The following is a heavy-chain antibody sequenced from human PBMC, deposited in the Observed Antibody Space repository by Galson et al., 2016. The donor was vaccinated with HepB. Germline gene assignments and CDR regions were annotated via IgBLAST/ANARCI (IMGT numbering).Heavy chain of an antibody. Sequence: SLRLSCAASGFTFGDYYMTWIRQAPGKGLEWVSYISTTGSNTYYADSVKGRFTISRDNAKNSLYVQMNSLRVEDTAVYYCARDPGYITAAPFFDYWGQGTLVTVSS. CDR3: ARDPGYITAAPFFDY. J-gene: IGHJ4*02. CDR2: ISTTGSNT. D-gene: IGHD5-24*01. CDR1: GFTFGDYY. V-gene: IGHV3-11*04.